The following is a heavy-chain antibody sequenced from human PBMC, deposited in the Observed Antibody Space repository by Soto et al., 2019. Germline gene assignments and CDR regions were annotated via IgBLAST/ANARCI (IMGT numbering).Heavy chain of an antibody. D-gene: IGHD3-3*02. J-gene: IGHJ3*02. CDR1: GYTFTSYD. CDR3: ALALEGSFYAFDI. V-gene: IGHV1-8*01. Sequence: ASVKVSCKASGYTFTSYDFNWVRQATGQGLEWMGWMNPNSGNTGYAQKFQGRVTMTRNTSISTAYMELSSLRSEDTAVYYCALALEGSFYAFDIWGQGTMVTVSS. CDR2: MNPNSGNT.